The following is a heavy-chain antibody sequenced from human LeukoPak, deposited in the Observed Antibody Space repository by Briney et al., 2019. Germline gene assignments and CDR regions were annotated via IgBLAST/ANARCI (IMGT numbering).Heavy chain of an antibody. CDR1: GYTFTSYG. J-gene: IGHJ4*02. Sequence: ASVKVSCQTSGYTFTSYGYSWVRQAPGQGLEWMGWISAYNGNTKYAQKFQGRVTMTTVTSTSTAYMELRSLRSDDTAVYYCARGSRGYGYWGQGTLVTVSS. D-gene: IGHD3-16*01. V-gene: IGHV1-18*01. CDR2: ISAYNGNT. CDR3: ARGSRGYGY.